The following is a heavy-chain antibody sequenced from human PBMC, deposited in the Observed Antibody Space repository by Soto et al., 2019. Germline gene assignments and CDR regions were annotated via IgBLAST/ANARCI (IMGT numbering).Heavy chain of an antibody. CDR2: LYYSVTT. CDR3: SRVGRSHDLPFDP. D-gene: IGHD2-15*01. V-gene: IGHV4-61*01. Sequence: SATLSLTCTVSVGSISSGYYYWSWLRQPPGKGLEWIGYLYYSVTTNYNPSLKSRAAISIDTSKNQFSLKLNSMIAADTAVYYCSRVGRSHDLPFDPWGQGILVTVSS. J-gene: IGHJ5*02. CDR1: VGSISSGYYY.